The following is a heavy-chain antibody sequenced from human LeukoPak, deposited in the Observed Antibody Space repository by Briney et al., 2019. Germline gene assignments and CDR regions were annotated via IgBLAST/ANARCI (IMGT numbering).Heavy chain of an antibody. CDR1: GYRFTSYW. J-gene: IGHJ4*02. CDR2: IYPGDSDT. D-gene: IGHD1-26*01. V-gene: IGHV5-51*01. Sequence: GESLKISFKGSGYRFTSYWIGWVRPMPGKGLEWMGIIYPGDSDTRYSPSFQGQVTISADKSISTAYLQWSSLKASDTAMYYCARHREWELPHYFDYWGQGTLVTVSS. CDR3: ARHREWELPHYFDY.